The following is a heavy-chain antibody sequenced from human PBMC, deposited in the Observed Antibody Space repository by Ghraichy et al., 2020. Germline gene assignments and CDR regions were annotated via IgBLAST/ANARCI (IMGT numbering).Heavy chain of an antibody. V-gene: IGHV6-1*01. CDR2: TYYRSKWYN. J-gene: IGHJ4*02. Sequence: LSLTCAISGDSVSSNSGAWNWIRQSPSRGLEWLGRTYYRSKWYNDYALSVKSRITINPDTSKNQFSLQLNSVTLEDTAVYYCARDSSVGDGRNPCFDFWGQGTLVTVSS. D-gene: IGHD5-24*01. CDR3: ARDSSVGDGRNPCFDF. CDR1: GDSVSSNSGA.